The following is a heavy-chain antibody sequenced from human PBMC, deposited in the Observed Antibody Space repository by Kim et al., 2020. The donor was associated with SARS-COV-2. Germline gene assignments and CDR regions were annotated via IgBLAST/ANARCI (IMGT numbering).Heavy chain of an antibody. D-gene: IGHD6-13*01. Sequence: GGSLRLSCAASGFRFSSYTMSWVRQAPGKGLEWVSGISVTVVGTYYADSVKGRFTISRDNSRNTLYLQMNSLRAEDAAVYYCAGRSPIEYWGQGTLVTVSS. V-gene: IGHV3-23*01. CDR1: GFRFSSYT. CDR3: AGRSPIEY. CDR2: ISVTVVGT. J-gene: IGHJ4*02.